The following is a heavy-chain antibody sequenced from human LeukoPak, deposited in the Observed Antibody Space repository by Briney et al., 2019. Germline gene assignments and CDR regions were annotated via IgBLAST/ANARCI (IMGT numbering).Heavy chain of an antibody. CDR3: ARAGGYQLLFSDY. CDR1: GFSFSSNS. CDR2: ISSSSSSI. J-gene: IGHJ4*02. D-gene: IGHD2-2*01. Sequence: PGGSLRLSCAASGFSFSSNSMNWVRQAPGKGLEWVSYISSSSSSIYYADSVKGRFTISRDNAKNSLYLQMNSLRDEDTALYYCARAGGYQLLFSDYWAQGTLVIVS. V-gene: IGHV3-21*05.